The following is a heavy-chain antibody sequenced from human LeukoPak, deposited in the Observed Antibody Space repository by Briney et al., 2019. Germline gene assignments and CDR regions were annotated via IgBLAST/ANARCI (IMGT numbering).Heavy chain of an antibody. V-gene: IGHV4-59*12. J-gene: IGHJ4*02. CDR2: IYCTGST. Sequence: SETLSLTCTVSGGSISSYYWSWIRQPPGKGLEWIGYIYCTGSTNYNPSLKSRVTMSLDTSKNQFSLKLRSATTADTAVYYCARGGNRYRYDYWGQGTLVTVSS. D-gene: IGHD1-14*01. CDR1: GGSISSYY. CDR3: ARGGNRYRYDY.